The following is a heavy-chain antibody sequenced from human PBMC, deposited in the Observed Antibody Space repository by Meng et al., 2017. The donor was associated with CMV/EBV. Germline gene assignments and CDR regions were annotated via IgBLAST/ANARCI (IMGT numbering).Heavy chain of an antibody. J-gene: IGHJ4*02. CDR2: IKNDGSER. Sequence: VYLVDSGGCFVQPGGSLRLSCAASGLPISNYWMSWVRQAPVKGLEWVANIKNDGSERYYVDSVKGRFSISRDNADNSLYLQMNNLRAEDTAVYYCRLGHYSQDWGQGTLVTVSS. CDR1: GLPISNYW. CDR3: RLGHYSQD. V-gene: IGHV3-7*02. D-gene: IGHD4-17*01.